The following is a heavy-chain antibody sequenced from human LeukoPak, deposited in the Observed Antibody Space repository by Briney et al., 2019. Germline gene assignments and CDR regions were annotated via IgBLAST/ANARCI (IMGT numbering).Heavy chain of an antibody. Sequence: ASVKVSCKASGYTFTNYPMNWVRQAAGQGLEWMGWINTDTGHPTYAQGFTGRFVFSLDTSVSTTYLQISSLKAEDTAVYYCARARQGLLMDVWGQGTTVTVSS. J-gene: IGHJ6*02. CDR3: ARARQGLLMDV. V-gene: IGHV7-4-1*02. D-gene: IGHD5/OR15-5a*01. CDR2: INTDTGHP. CDR1: GYTFTNYP.